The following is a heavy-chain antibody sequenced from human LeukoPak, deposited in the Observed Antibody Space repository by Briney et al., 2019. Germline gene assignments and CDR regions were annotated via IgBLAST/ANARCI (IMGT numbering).Heavy chain of an antibody. CDR2: ISSNAVST. V-gene: IGHV3-23*01. CDR1: GFTFSSYT. Sequence: PGGSLRLSCGDSGFTFSSYTMNWVRQAPGKGLEWVAGISSNAVSTYYADSVKGRFTISRDNSKNTVYLQMDSLGTEDTAVYYCARMPSTEIYYFYYMDVWGKGTTATVSS. J-gene: IGHJ6*03. CDR3: ARMPSTEIYYFYYMDV. D-gene: IGHD2-2*01.